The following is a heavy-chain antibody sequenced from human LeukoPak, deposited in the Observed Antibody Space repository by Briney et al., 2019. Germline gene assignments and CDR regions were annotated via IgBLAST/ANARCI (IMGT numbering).Heavy chain of an antibody. V-gene: IGHV1-24*01. CDR2: FDPEDGET. J-gene: IGHJ6*03. D-gene: IGHD1-26*01. CDR1: EYTLTELS. Sequence: EASVKVSCKVSEYTLTELSMHWVRQTPGKGLEWMGGFDPEDGETLYAQKFQGRVTMTTDTSTSTAYMELRSLRSDDTAVYYCAREIVGATRHYYYYMDVWGKGTTVTVSS. CDR3: AREIVGATRHYYYYMDV.